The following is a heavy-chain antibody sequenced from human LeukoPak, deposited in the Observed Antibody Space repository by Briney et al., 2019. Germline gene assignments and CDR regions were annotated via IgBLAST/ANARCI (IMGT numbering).Heavy chain of an antibody. J-gene: IGHJ5*02. D-gene: IGHD5-18*01. CDR1: GFTFSSYG. CDR3: AREYSYEGGRWFDP. V-gene: IGHV3-33*08. Sequence: GRSLRLSCAASGFTFSSYGMHWVRQAPGKGLEWVAVIWYGGSNKYYADSVKGRFTISRDNSKNTLYLQMNSLRAEDTAVYYCAREYSYEGGRWFDPWGQGTPVTVSS. CDR2: IWYGGSNK.